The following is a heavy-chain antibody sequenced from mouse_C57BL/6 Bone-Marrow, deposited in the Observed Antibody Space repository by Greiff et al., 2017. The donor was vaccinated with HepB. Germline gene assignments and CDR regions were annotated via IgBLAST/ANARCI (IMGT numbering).Heavy chain of an antibody. Sequence: EVQLVESGGDLVKPGGSLKLSCAASGFTFSSYGMSWVRQTPDKRLEWVATISSGGSYTYYPDSVKGRFTISRDNAKNTLYLQMSSLKSEDTAMDYCARRMYSNFAMDYWGQGTSVTVSS. V-gene: IGHV5-6*01. D-gene: IGHD2-5*01. CDR2: ISSGGSYT. CDR1: GFTFSSYG. CDR3: ARRMYSNFAMDY. J-gene: IGHJ4*01.